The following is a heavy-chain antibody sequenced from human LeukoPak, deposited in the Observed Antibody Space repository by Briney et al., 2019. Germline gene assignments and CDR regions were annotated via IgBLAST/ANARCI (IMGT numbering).Heavy chain of an antibody. CDR3: AIRNGDCGCVDY. Sequence: PSETLSLTCAVSGGSISSSSGNCWTWVRQPPGKGLEWIGEIYHSGSTNYNPSLKSRVTISVDKSKNQFSLKLSSVTAADTAVYYCAIRNGDCGCVDYWGQGTLVTVSS. CDR2: IYHSGST. V-gene: IGHV4-4*02. D-gene: IGHD2-21*02. J-gene: IGHJ4*02. CDR1: GGSISSSSGNC.